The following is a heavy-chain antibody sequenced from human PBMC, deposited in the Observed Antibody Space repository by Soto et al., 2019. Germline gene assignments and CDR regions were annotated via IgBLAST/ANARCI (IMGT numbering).Heavy chain of an antibody. CDR3: ARGVFLPDYYGSGALDY. CDR2: ILYSGST. CDR1: GGSISSYY. Sequence: PSETLSLTCTVSGGSISSYYWSWIRQPPGKGLEWIGYILYSGSTNYNPSLKSRVTISVDTSKNQLSLKLSSVTAADTAVYYCARGVFLPDYYGSGALDYWGQGTLVTVSS. V-gene: IGHV4-59*08. D-gene: IGHD3-10*01. J-gene: IGHJ4*02.